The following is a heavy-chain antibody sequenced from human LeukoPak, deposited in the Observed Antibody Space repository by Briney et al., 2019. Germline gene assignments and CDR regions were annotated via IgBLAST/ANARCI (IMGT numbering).Heavy chain of an antibody. J-gene: IGHJ5*02. CDR3: ARGNYCDSSGYYSWFDP. D-gene: IGHD3-22*01. Sequence: SETLSLTCTVSGGSISSYYWSWIRQPAGKELEWIGRIYTSGSTNYTPSLKSRVTMSVDTSKNQFSLKLSSVTAADTALYYCARGNYCDSSGYYSWFDPWGQGTLVTVSS. CDR1: GGSISSYY. CDR2: IYTSGST. V-gene: IGHV4-4*07.